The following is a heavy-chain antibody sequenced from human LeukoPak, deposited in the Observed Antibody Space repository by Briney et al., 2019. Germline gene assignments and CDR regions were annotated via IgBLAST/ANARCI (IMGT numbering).Heavy chain of an antibody. J-gene: IGHJ5*02. CDR2: ISGSGRT. Sequence: SETLSLTCTVSGDSLDSISNKFWSWIRQPPGKGLECIGYISGSGRTNYNPSLQSRVTISVDTSKSQFSLRLSSMTAADTAVYYCARLVGATWFGPWGQGTLVTVSS. V-gene: IGHV4-59*01. D-gene: IGHD1-26*01. CDR3: ARLVGATWFGP. CDR1: GDSLDSISNKF.